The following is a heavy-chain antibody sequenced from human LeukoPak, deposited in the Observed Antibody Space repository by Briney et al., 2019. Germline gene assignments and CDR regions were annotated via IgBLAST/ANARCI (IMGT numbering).Heavy chain of an antibody. Sequence: SETLSLTCAVYGGSFSGYYWSWIRQPPGKGLEWIGEINHSGSTNYNPSLKSRATISVDTSKNQFSLKLSSVTAADTAVYYCARSRLRAFDIWGQGTMVTVSS. J-gene: IGHJ3*02. CDR2: INHSGST. CDR3: ARSRLRAFDI. V-gene: IGHV4-34*01. CDR1: GGSFSGYY.